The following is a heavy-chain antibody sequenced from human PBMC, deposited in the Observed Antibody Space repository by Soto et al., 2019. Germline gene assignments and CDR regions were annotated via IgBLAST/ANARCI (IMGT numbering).Heavy chain of an antibody. CDR2: ISYDGSNK. V-gene: IGHV3-30-3*01. CDR3: ARDHVVVAATFRASYYGMDI. Sequence: VQLVESGGGVVQPGRSLRLSCAASGFTFSSYAMHWVRQAPGKGLEWVAGISYDGSNKYYADSVKGRFTISRDNSKNTLYLQMNSLRAEDTAVYYCARDHVVVAATFRASYYGMDIWGQGTTVTVSS. CDR1: GFTFSSYA. D-gene: IGHD2-15*01. J-gene: IGHJ6*02.